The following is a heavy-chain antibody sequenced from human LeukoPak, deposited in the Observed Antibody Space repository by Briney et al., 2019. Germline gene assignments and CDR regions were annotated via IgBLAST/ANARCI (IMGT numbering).Heavy chain of an antibody. V-gene: IGHV3-23*01. CDR2: ISGSGGST. Sequence: GGSLRFSCAASGFTFSSYAMSWVRQAPGKGLEWVSAISGSGGSTYYADSVKGRFTISRDNSKNTLYLQMNSLRAEDTAVYYCAKDLVPYYYYGMDVWGKGTTVTVSS. CDR3: AKDLVPYYYYGMDV. CDR1: GFTFSSYA. J-gene: IGHJ6*04.